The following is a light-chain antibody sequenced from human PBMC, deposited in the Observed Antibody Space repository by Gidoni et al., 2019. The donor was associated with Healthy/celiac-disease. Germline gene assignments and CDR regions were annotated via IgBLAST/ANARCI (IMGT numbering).Light chain of an antibody. Sequence: DILMTQSPASLSASVGDRVTITCRASQSISSYLNWYQQKPGKAPKLLIYAASSLQSGVPSRFSGSGSGTDFTLTISSLQPEDFETYYCQQSYSTPRTFGQGTKVEIK. CDR2: AAS. J-gene: IGKJ1*01. V-gene: IGKV1-39*01. CDR3: QQSYSTPRT. CDR1: QSISSY.